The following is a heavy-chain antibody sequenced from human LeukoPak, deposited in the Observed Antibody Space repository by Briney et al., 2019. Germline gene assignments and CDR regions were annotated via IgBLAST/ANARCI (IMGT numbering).Heavy chain of an antibody. CDR1: GGSISSGNYY. V-gene: IGHV4-31*03. CDR3: ARHLRSKAVGGPFDP. Sequence: SQTLSLTCTVSGGSISSGNYYWSWIRQHPGKGLEWIGYIYYSGSTYYNPSLKSRVTISVDTSKNQFSLKLSSVTAADTAVYYCARHLRSKAVGGPFDPWGQGTLVTVSS. J-gene: IGHJ5*02. D-gene: IGHD3-3*02. CDR2: IYYSGST.